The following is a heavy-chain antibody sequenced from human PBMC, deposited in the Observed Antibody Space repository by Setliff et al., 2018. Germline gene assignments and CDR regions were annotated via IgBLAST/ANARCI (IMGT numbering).Heavy chain of an antibody. D-gene: IGHD2-2*01. CDR1: GYSFTSYW. CDR2: IYPGDSDT. J-gene: IGHJ3*01. CDR3: TRHEDRNKCTSSSCYRENDAFDV. V-gene: IGHV5-51*01. Sequence: AGESLKISCKGSGYSFTSYWIGWVRQMPGKGLEWMGIIYPGDSDTRYSPSFQGQVTISADKSISTAYLQWSTLQASDTAMYYCTRHEDRNKCTSSSCYRENDAFDVWGQGAMVTVSS.